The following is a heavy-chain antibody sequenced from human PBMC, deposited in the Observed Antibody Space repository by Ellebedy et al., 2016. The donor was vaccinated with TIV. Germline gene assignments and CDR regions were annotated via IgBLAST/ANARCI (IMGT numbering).Heavy chain of an antibody. D-gene: IGHD3-22*01. CDR1: GYSFANYW. Sequence: GESLKISCKGSGYSFANYWIAWVRQMPGKGLESMGITYPGDSDTTYSPSFQGQVTISADKSISTVYLQWRSLRASDTATYYCAKLNDSRGYDYYGMDVWGQGTTVTVSS. CDR2: TYPGDSDT. CDR3: AKLNDSRGYDYYGMDV. V-gene: IGHV5-51*01. J-gene: IGHJ6*02.